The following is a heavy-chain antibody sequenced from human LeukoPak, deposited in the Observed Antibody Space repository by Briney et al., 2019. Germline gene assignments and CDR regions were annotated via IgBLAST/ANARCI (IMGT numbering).Heavy chain of an antibody. CDR3: TRVEETATTAAIIRKYSYYYYYMDV. CDR1: WFTFSSYW. V-gene: IGHV3-74*01. Sequence: GGSLRLSCAASWFTFSSYWMHWVRQAPGKGLVWVSRINSDGSSTTYADSVKGRFTVSRDNAKNSLYLQMSSLRAEDTAVYYCTRVEETATTAAIIRKYSYYYYYMDVWGKGNTVTVSS. J-gene: IGHJ6*03. D-gene: IGHD4-11*01. CDR2: INSDGSST.